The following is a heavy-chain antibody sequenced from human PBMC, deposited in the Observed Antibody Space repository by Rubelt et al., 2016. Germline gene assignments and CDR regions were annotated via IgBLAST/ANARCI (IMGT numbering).Heavy chain of an antibody. CDR3: AKDWWTDTAMDY. Sequence: SSYGMHWVRQAPGKGLEWVAVISYAGSNKYYADSVKGRFTISRDNSKNTLYLQMNSLRAEDTAVYYCAKDWWTDTAMDYWGQGTLVTVSS. CDR1: SSYG. D-gene: IGHD5-18*01. CDR2: ISYAGSNK. J-gene: IGHJ4*02. V-gene: IGHV3-30*18.